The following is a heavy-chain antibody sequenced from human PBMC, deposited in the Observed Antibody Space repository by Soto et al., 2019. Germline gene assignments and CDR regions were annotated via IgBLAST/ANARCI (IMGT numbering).Heavy chain of an antibody. J-gene: IGHJ4*02. V-gene: IGHV5-51*01. Sequence: EVQLVQSGAEVKKPGESLMISCKASGYTFTNYWVGWVRQMPGKGLEWMGIIYPGDSDTRYSPSFQGQVTISVDKSISTAYLQWSSLKASDTAMYYCARRITVSGSYCFDYWGQGTLVTVSS. CDR3: ARRITVSGSYCFDY. CDR1: GYTFTNYW. D-gene: IGHD6-19*01. CDR2: IYPGDSDT.